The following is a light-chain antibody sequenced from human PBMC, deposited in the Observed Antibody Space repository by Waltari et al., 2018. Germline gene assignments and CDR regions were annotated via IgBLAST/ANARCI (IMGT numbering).Light chain of an antibody. CDR3: QQSFIAPFT. Sequence: DIQMTQSPSSLSASVGDRLTITCRASQSISRYLNWYQQRPGEAPELLIYAASNLQSGVPSRFSGSGSGTDFTLTISSLQPEDYATYICQQSFIAPFTFGPGTIVDF. CDR1: QSISRY. J-gene: IGKJ3*01. CDR2: AAS. V-gene: IGKV1-39*01.